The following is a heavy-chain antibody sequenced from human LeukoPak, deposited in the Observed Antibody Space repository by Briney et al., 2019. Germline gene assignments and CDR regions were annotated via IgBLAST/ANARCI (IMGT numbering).Heavy chain of an antibody. J-gene: IGHJ4*02. CDR1: GFTFSTFG. D-gene: IGHD1-26*01. CDR2: ISYDGSNK. V-gene: IGHV3-30*18. CDR3: AKDRSGSYFAALVY. Sequence: PGGSLRLSCATSGFTFSTFGMHWVRQAPGKGLEWVAVISYDGSNKYYADSVKGRFTISRDNSKNTLYLQMNSLRAEDTAVYYCAKDRSGSYFAALVYWGQGTLVTVSS.